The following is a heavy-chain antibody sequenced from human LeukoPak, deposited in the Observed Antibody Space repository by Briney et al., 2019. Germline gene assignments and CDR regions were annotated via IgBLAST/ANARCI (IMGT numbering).Heavy chain of an antibody. CDR1: GYRFATYW. J-gene: IGHJ3*02. V-gene: IGHV5-51*01. CDR3: ARGSSASGGGAFDI. CDR2: IYPGNSDT. Sequence: GASLKISCKGSGYRFATYWIGWVRQVPGKGLEWMGIIYPGNSDTRYSPSFQGQVTISADKSISTAYLQWSSLKASDTAMYYCARGSSASGGGAFDIWGQGTMVTVSS. D-gene: IGHD3-10*01.